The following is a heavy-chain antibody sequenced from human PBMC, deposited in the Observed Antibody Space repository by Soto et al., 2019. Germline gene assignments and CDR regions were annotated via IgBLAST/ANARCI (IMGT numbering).Heavy chain of an antibody. Sequence: GASVKVSCKVSGYTLTELSMHWVRQAPGKGLEWMGGFDPEDGETIYAQKFQGRVTMTEDTSTDTAYMELSSLRSEGTAVYYCATYHGRVAVAGNYYGMDVWGRGTTVTVSS. D-gene: IGHD6-19*01. CDR3: ATYHGRVAVAGNYYGMDV. J-gene: IGHJ6*02. V-gene: IGHV1-24*01. CDR1: GYTLTELS. CDR2: FDPEDGET.